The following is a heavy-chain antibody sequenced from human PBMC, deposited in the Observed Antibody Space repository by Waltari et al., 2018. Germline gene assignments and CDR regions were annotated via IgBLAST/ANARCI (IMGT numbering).Heavy chain of an antibody. CDR2: ISYDGSNK. Sequence: QVQLVESGGGVVQPGRSLRLSCAASGFTFSSYAMHWVRQAPGKGLEWVAVISYDGSNKYYADSVKGRFTISRDNSKNTLYLQMNSLRAEDTAVYYCAREGSYINYGMDVWDQGTTVTVSS. CDR3: AREGSYINYGMDV. D-gene: IGHD1-26*01. V-gene: IGHV3-30-3*01. CDR1: GFTFSSYA. J-gene: IGHJ6*02.